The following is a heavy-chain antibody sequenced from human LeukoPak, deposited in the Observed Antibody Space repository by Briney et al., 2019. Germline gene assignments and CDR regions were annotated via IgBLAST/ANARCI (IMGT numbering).Heavy chain of an antibody. CDR1: GYTFTGYH. CDR3: SSQYCTTTVCYYYFDY. Sequence: GASVKVSFKASGYTFTGYHMHWVRQAPGQGLEWMGWINPNSGGTNYAQKFQGRVTMNSDTSISTAYMELSRLRSDDTAVYYCSSQYCTTTVCYYYFDYWGQGTLVTVSS. CDR2: INPNSGGT. D-gene: IGHD2-8*01. V-gene: IGHV1-2*02. J-gene: IGHJ4*02.